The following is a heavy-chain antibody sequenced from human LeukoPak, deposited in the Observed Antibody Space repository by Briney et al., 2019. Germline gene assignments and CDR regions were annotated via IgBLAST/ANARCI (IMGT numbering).Heavy chain of an antibody. CDR1: GYTFTNYG. D-gene: IGHD6-25*01. V-gene: IGHV1-18*01. CDR3: ARGYSSGWSFSDS. Sequence: ASVKVSCKASGYTFTNYGITWVRQAPGQGLEWMGWISGNNGDTKYAQKFQGRVTMTTDTSTNTAYMEMRSLRSDDTALYHCARGYSSGWSFSDSWGQGTLVTVSS. CDR2: ISGNNGDT. J-gene: IGHJ4*02.